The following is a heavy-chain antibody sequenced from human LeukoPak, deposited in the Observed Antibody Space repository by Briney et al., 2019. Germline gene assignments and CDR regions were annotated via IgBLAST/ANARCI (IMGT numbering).Heavy chain of an antibody. CDR3: AKVVGTIAAQNWFDP. V-gene: IGHV4-59*01. Sequence: PSETLSLTCTVSGGSISSYYWSWIRQPPWKGLEWIGYIYYSGSTNYNPSLKSRVTISIDTSENQFSLKLSSVTAADTAVYYCAKVVGTIAAQNWFDPWGQGTLVTVSS. D-gene: IGHD6-6*01. CDR2: IYYSGST. CDR1: GGSISSYY. J-gene: IGHJ5*02.